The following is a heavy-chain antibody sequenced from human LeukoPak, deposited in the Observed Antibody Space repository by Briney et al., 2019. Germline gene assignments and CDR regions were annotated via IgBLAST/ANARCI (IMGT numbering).Heavy chain of an antibody. CDR3: ARRSSGWYRY. D-gene: IGHD6-19*01. Sequence: PSETLSLTCAVYGGSFSGYYWSWIRQPPGKGLEWIGEINHSGSTNYSPSLKSRVTISVDTSKNQFSLKLSSVTAADTAVYYCARRSSGWYRYWGQGTLVTVSS. J-gene: IGHJ4*02. CDR2: INHSGST. CDR1: GGSFSGYY. V-gene: IGHV4-34*01.